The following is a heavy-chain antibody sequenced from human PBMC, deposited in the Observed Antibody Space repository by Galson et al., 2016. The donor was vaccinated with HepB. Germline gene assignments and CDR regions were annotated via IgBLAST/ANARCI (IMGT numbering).Heavy chain of an antibody. CDR3: ARYFEY. Sequence: SETLSLTCTVSAGSISSSSYYWGWIRQPPGKGLEWIANIYSSGSTYYNPSLESRVTISVDTSKNQFSLKLRSVTAADTAVYYCARYFEYWGQGTLVTVSS. CDR1: AGSISSSSYY. CDR2: IYSSGST. J-gene: IGHJ4*02. V-gene: IGHV4-39*01.